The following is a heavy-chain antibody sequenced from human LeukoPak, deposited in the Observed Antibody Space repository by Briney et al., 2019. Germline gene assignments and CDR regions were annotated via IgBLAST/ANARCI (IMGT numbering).Heavy chain of an antibody. CDR2: INPNSGGI. D-gene: IGHD3-22*01. V-gene: IGHV1-2*02. CDR3: ARTPYDSSGYYSDY. J-gene: IGHJ4*02. Sequence: ASVKVSCKASGYTFTGYSMHWVRQAPGHGLEWMVWINPNSGGINYSQKFQGRVTMTRDTSISTAYMELSRLRFDDTAVYYCARTPYDSSGYYSDYWGQGTLVTVSS. CDR1: GYTFTGYS.